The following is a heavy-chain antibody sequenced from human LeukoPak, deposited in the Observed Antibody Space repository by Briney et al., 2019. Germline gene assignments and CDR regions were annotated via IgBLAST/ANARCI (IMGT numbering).Heavy chain of an antibody. D-gene: IGHD3-10*01. Sequence: PGGSLRLSCAASGFTVSSNCMSWVRQAPGKGLEWVSVIYSGGSTYYADSVKGSFTISRDNSKNTLYLQMNSLRAEDTAVYYCARFITMVRGRGFDYWGQGTLVTVSS. CDR3: ARFITMVRGRGFDY. J-gene: IGHJ4*02. V-gene: IGHV3-66*01. CDR1: GFTVSSNC. CDR2: IYSGGST.